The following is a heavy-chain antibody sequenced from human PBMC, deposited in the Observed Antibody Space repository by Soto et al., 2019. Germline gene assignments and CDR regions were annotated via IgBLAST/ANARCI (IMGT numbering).Heavy chain of an antibody. Sequence: ASVKVSCKASGYTFTSYGISWVRQAPGQGLEWMGWISAYNGNTNYAQKLQGRVTMTTDTSTSTAYMELRSLRSDDTAVYYCARIRITIFGVVSEPFFDYWGQGTLVTVSS. CDR3: ARIRITIFGVVSEPFFDY. V-gene: IGHV1-18*01. CDR1: GYTFTSYG. J-gene: IGHJ4*02. D-gene: IGHD3-3*01. CDR2: ISAYNGNT.